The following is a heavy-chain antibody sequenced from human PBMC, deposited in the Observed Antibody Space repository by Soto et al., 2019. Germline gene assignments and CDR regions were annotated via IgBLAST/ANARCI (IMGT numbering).Heavy chain of an antibody. D-gene: IGHD1-26*01. CDR1: GFSLSTIGVG. J-gene: IGHJ5*02. CDR3: AHRPRGAGRNNWFDP. CDR2: IYWDDDK. Sequence: GSGPTLVNPTQTLTLTCAFSGFSLSTIGVGVGWIRQPPGKALEWLALIYWDDDKRYSPSLKSRLTITKDTSKNQVVLTMTNMDPVDTATYYCAHRPRGAGRNNWFDPWGQGTLVTVSS. V-gene: IGHV2-5*02.